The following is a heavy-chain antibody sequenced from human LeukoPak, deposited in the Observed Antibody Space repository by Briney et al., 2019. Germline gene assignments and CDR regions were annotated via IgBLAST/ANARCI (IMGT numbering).Heavy chain of an antibody. CDR3: AKDVGQWLVRGYFDY. J-gene: IGHJ4*02. V-gene: IGHV3-9*03. CDR2: ISWNSGSI. CDR1: GFTFDDYA. D-gene: IGHD6-19*01. Sequence: GGSLRLSCAASGFTFDDYAMHWARQAPGKGLEWVSGISWNSGSIGYADSVKGRFTISRDNAKNSLYLQMNSLRAEDMALYYCAKDVGQWLVRGYFDYWGQGTLVTVSS.